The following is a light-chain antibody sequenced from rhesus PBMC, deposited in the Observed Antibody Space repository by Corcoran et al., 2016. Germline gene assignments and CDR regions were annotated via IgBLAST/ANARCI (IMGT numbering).Light chain of an antibody. CDR3: YQHSSGYT. CDR2: GAS. CDR1: QSVSSY. J-gene: IGKJ1*01. Sequence: QVILTQSPATLSLSPGERATLSCRASQSVSSYLAWYQQKPGQAPRLLIYGASSRATVIPDRVSGSGCGTDFTLTISSLEPEDVGVYHCYQHSSGYTFGQGTKVEIK. V-gene: IGKV3-10*01.